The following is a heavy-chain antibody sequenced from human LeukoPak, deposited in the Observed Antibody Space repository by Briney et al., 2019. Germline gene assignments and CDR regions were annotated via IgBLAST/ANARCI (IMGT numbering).Heavy chain of an antibody. V-gene: IGHV3-30-3*01. CDR2: ISYDGGNK. D-gene: IGHD6-6*01. CDR1: GFTFSSYA. J-gene: IGHJ4*02. Sequence: SGRSLRLSCAASGFTFSSYALHWVRQAPGKGLEWVALISYDGGNKYYADSAKGRFTISRDNSKNTLYLQMNSLRAEDTAVYYCARGEQLVVYWGQGTLVTVSS. CDR3: ARGEQLVVY.